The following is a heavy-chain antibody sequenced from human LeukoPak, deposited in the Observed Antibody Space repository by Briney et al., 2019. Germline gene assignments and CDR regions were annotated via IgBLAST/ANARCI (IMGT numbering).Heavy chain of an antibody. CDR3: VKHRRPMADDAFDI. Sequence: GGSLRLSCAASGFTFSSYAMHWVRQAPGKGLEYISAISDDGITTYYADSVKGRFTISRDNSKNMLYLQMSSLRPEDTAVYYCVKHRRPMADDAFDIWGQGTMVTVSS. D-gene: IGHD3-10*01. V-gene: IGHV3-64D*06. CDR1: GFTFSSYA. J-gene: IGHJ3*02. CDR2: ISDDGITT.